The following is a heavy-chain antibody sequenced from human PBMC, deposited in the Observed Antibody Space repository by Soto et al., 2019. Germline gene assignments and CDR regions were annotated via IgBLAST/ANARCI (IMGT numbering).Heavy chain of an antibody. D-gene: IGHD3-9*01. CDR1: GFSLNSRGVG. CDR2: VYWDDDK. Sequence: QITLRESGPALVKPTQTLTLTCTFSGFSLNSRGVGVGWVRQPPGKALEWLAIVYWDDDKRYRPSLRSRLPISTDAPKNQVVLTLTTADPVDTATYYCVHRGPIDETGMGFDSWGQGSLVTVSS. J-gene: IGHJ4*02. V-gene: IGHV2-5*02. CDR3: VHRGPIDETGMGFDS.